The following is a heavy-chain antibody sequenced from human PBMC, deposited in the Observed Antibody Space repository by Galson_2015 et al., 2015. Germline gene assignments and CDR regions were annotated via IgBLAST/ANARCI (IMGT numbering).Heavy chain of an antibody. V-gene: IGHV2-5*02. CDR1: GFSLTTSGVG. CDR2: IYWDDDK. D-gene: IGHD4-17*01. J-gene: IGHJ4*02. CDR3: AHNSLSCRTGHYGDYFLDY. Sequence: PALVKPTQTLTLTCTFSGFSLTTSGVGVGWIRQPPGKALEWLALIYWDDDKRYSPSLKSRLTITKDTSKNQVVLTMTNMDPVDTATYYCAHNSLSCRTGHYGDYFLDYWGQGTLVTVSS.